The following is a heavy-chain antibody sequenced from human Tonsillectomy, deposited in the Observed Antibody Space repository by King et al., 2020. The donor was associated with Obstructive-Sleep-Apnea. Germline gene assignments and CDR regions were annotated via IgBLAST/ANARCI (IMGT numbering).Heavy chain of an antibody. V-gene: IGHV3-21*01. D-gene: IGHD2-21*01. CDR2: ISSTSSYI. CDR1: GFTFNTYS. Sequence: VQLVESGGGLVKPGGSLRLSCAASGFTFNTYSMNWVRQAPGKGLEWVSSISSTSSYIYYADSVKGRFTISRDNAKNSLYLQMSSLRAEDTAVYYCARVVALKSTNAADLDYWGQGTLVTVSS. CDR3: ARVVALKSTNAADLDY. J-gene: IGHJ4*02.